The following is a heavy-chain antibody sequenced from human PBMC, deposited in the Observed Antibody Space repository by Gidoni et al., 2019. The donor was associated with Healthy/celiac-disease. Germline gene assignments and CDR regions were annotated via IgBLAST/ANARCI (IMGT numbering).Heavy chain of an antibody. V-gene: IGHV1-69*02. CDR2: IIPILGIA. Sequence: QVQLVQSGAEVKKPGSSVKVSCKASGGTFSSYTISWVRQAPGQGLEWMGRIIPILGIANYAQKFQGRVTITADKSTSTAYMELSSLRSEDTAVYYCARAGRVDRTDAFDIWGQGTMVTVSS. D-gene: IGHD5-12*01. CDR3: ARAGRVDRTDAFDI. J-gene: IGHJ3*02. CDR1: GGTFSSYT.